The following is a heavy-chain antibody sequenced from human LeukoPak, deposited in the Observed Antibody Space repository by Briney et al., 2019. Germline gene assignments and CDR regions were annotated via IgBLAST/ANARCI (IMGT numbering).Heavy chain of an antibody. CDR1: GFTVTGSY. J-gene: IGHJ4*02. V-gene: IGHV3-53*01. D-gene: IGHD2/OR15-2a*01. Sequence: PGGSLRLSCAASGFTVTGSYMTWVRQAPGKGLEWVSIIYRGGGTSYANSVRGRFTVSRDNSKNTLYLQMNSLRAEDTAVYYCARSCCYSITVGNYWGQGTLVTVSS. CDR2: IYRGGGT. CDR3: ARSCCYSITVGNY.